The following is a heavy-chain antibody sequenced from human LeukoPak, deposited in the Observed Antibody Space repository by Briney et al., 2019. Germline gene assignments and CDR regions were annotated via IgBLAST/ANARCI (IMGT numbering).Heavy chain of an antibody. V-gene: IGHV3-64D*09. CDR3: VKGSEGYSDSMSDY. J-gene: IGHJ4*02. D-gene: IGHD3-22*01. Sequence: PGGSLRLSCSASGFTFSIYAMHWVRQAPGKGLDYVLTISGNGGSTYHADSVKGRITISRDNSKTTLYLQMSSLRVEDTAVYYCVKGSEGYSDSMSDYWGQGTLVTVSS. CDR1: GFTFSIYA. CDR2: ISGNGGST.